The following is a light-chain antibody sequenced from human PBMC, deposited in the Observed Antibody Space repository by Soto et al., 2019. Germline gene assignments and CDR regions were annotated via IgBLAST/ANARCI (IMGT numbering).Light chain of an antibody. CDR1: QGIGSY. CDR3: QQLNTYPA. J-gene: IGKJ4*01. CDR2: GAS. Sequence: DFPLTQSPSFLSASVGDRVTITCRASQGIGSYLGWYQQAPGKAPKLRIYGASTLQSGVPSRFSGSGSGTEFALTIGSLQPEDCVTYYCQQLNTYPAFGGGTKVEI. V-gene: IGKV1-9*01.